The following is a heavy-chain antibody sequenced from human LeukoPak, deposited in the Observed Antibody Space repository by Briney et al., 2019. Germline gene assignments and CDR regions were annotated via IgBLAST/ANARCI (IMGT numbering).Heavy chain of an antibody. J-gene: IGHJ3*02. D-gene: IGHD2-2*01. CDR3: ARPGYCSSTSCSDAFDI. Sequence: GESLKISCKGSGYSFTSYWIGWVRQMPGKGLEWMGIIYPGDSDTRYGPSFQGQVTISADKSISTAYLQWSSLKASDTAMYYCARPGYCSSTSCSDAFDIWGQGTMVTVSS. CDR2: IYPGDSDT. V-gene: IGHV5-51*01. CDR1: GYSFTSYW.